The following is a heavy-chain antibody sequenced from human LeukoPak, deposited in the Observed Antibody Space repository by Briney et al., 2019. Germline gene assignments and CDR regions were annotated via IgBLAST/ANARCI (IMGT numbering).Heavy chain of an antibody. CDR2: IYYSGST. D-gene: IGHD3-22*01. CDR3: ARTAYYYDSSGYYYAYYFDY. Sequence: SETLSLTCTVSGGSISSSTYYWGWIRQPPGKGLEWIGSIYYSGSTNYNPSLKSRVTISVHTSKNQISLKLSSVTAADTAVYYCARTAYYYDSSGYYYAYYFDYWGQGTLVTVSS. J-gene: IGHJ4*02. CDR1: GGSISSSTYY. V-gene: IGHV4-39*07.